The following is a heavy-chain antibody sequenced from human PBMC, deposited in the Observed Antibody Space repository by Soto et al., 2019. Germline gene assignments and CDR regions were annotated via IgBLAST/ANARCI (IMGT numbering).Heavy chain of an antibody. D-gene: IGHD1-7*01. J-gene: IGHJ6*02. CDR2: VSYDGSNQ. CDR1: GLTFSSYG. Sequence: GGSLRLSCAASGLTFSSYGMHWVRQAPGKGPEWVAVVSYDGSNQYYADSVKGRFTISRDISKNTLYLQMNSLRAEDSAVYYCAKERTLYYYYGMDVWGQGTTVTVSS. CDR3: AKERTLYYYYGMDV. V-gene: IGHV3-30*18.